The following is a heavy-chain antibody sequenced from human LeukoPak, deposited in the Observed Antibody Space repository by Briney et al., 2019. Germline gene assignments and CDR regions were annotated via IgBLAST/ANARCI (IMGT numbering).Heavy chain of an antibody. D-gene: IGHD6-19*01. V-gene: IGHV3-23*01. CDR2: TVSRGTT. J-gene: IGHJ5*02. CDR1: GFTFTSDA. CDR3: AKCSTSAYTTGWCNWIDP. Sequence: GGSLRFSCVASGFTFTSDAMNWVRQAPGKGLEWVSSTVSRGTTQYADSVKGRFTVSRDTSKNTLYLQMNSLRADDTAVYYCAKCSTSAYTTGWCNWIDPWGQGTLVTVSS.